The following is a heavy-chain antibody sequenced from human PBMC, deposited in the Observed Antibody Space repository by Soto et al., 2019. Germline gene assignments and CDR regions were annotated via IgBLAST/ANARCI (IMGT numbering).Heavy chain of an antibody. CDR1: GFTFDDYA. Sequence: GGSLRLSCAASGFTFDDYAMHWVRQAPGKGLEWVSGISWNSGSIGYADSVKGRFTISRDNAKNSLYLQMNSLRAEDTALYYCAKERQQLGYYYYGMDVWGQGTTVTVSS. D-gene: IGHD6-13*01. V-gene: IGHV3-9*01. CDR2: ISWNSGSI. CDR3: AKERQQLGYYYYGMDV. J-gene: IGHJ6*02.